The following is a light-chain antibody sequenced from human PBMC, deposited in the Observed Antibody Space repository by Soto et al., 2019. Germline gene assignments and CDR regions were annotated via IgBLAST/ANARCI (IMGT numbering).Light chain of an antibody. J-gene: IGKJ2*01. CDR1: PSVSSSY. V-gene: IGKV3-20*01. CDR3: QQYASSPTYT. Sequence: EIVLTQSPGTLSLSPGERATLSCRASPSVSSSYLAWYQQKPGQAPRLLIYGASSRATGIPDRFSGSGSGTEFTLTISRLEPEDFAVYYCQQYASSPTYTFGQGPKLQIK. CDR2: GAS.